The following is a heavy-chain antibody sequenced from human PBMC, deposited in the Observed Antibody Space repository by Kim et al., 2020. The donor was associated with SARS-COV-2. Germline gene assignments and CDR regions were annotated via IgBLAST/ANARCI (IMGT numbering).Heavy chain of an antibody. CDR2: YN. V-gene: IGHV6-1*01. CDR3: ARDSVRHFDY. D-gene: IGHD6-6*01. J-gene: IGHJ4*01. Sequence: YNVYAVSVKSRITINPDTSKNQFSLQLNSVTPEDTAVYYCARDSVRHFDYWGHGTLVTVSS.